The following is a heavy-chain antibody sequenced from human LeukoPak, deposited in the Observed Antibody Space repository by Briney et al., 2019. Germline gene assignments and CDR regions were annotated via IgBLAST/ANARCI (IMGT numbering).Heavy chain of an antibody. D-gene: IGHD1-26*01. CDR3: ATAMKWELLGLDY. CDR1: GGTFSSYA. CDR2: IIPIFGTA. V-gene: IGHV1-69*06. Sequence: ASVKVSCKASGGTFSSYAISWVRQAPGQGLEWMGGIIPIFGTANYAQKFQGRVTMTEDTSTDTAYMELSSLRSEDTAVYYCATAMKWELLGLDYWGQGTLVTVSS. J-gene: IGHJ4*02.